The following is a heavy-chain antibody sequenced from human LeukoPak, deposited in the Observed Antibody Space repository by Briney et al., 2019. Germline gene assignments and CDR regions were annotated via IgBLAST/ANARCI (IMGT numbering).Heavy chain of an antibody. J-gene: IGHJ4*02. D-gene: IGHD6-19*01. CDR1: GYTFTSYG. CDR3: ARPRVAGSLDY. Sequence: ASVKVSCKTSGYTFTSYGTSWVRQAPGQGLEWMGWISGYNGNTNYAQRFQGRVTMTTDTSTSTAYMELRSLRSDDTAVYYCARPRVAGSLDYWGQGTLVTVPS. CDR2: ISGYNGNT. V-gene: IGHV1-18*01.